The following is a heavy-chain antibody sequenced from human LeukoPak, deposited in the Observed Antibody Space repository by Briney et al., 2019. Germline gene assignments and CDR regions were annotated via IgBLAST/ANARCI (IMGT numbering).Heavy chain of an antibody. CDR1: GFTFSSYS. V-gene: IGHV3-48*01. J-gene: IGHJ3*02. Sequence: GGSLRLSCAASGFTFSSYSMNWVRQAPGKGLEWVSYISSSSSTIYYADSVKGRFTISRDNAKNSLYLQMNSLRAEDTAVYYCARSDYYYDSSGYLDLGAFDIWGQGTMVTVSS. CDR3: ARSDYYYDSSGYLDLGAFDI. D-gene: IGHD3-22*01. CDR2: ISSSSSTI.